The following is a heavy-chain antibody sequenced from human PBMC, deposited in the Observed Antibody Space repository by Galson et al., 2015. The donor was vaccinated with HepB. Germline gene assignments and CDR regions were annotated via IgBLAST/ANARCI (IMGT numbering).Heavy chain of an antibody. Sequence: SLRLSCAASGFTFSTYSLNWVRQAPGKGLEWASSISSGGNYIYYTDSVKGRFTISRDSAKNSVYLQMNTLRAEDTAVYYCARHGLYGSGWYEDYWGQGTLVIVSS. CDR1: GFTFSTYS. D-gene: IGHD6-19*01. CDR2: ISSGGNYI. J-gene: IGHJ4*02. CDR3: ARHGLYGSGWYEDY. V-gene: IGHV3-21*01.